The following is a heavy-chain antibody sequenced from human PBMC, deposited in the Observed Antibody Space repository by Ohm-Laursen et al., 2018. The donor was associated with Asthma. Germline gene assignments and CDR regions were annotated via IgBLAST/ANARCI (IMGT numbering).Heavy chain of an antibody. Sequence: TLSLTCAVSGGSISSGGYSWSWIRQPPGKGLEWIGYIYYSGSTYYNPSLKSRVAILVDTSKNQFSLKVNSVTAADTAVYYCAKIVSGWQAVKQDFDYWGQGTLVTVSS. V-gene: IGHV4-31*11. CDR2: IYYSGST. CDR3: AKIVSGWQAVKQDFDY. D-gene: IGHD6-19*01. CDR1: GGSISSGGYS. J-gene: IGHJ4*02.